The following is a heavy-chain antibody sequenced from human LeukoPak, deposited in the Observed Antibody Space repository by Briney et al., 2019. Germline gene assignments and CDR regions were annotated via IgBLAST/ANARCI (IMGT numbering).Heavy chain of an antibody. V-gene: IGHV3-74*01. CDR2: INSDGSST. CDR3: AKSGTYYYYGMDV. D-gene: IGHD1-14*01. J-gene: IGHJ6*02. Sequence: GGSLRLSCAASGFTFSSYWMHWVRQAPGKGLVWVSRINSDGSSTSYADSVKGRFTISGDNAKNTLYLQMNSLRAEDTAVYYCAKSGTYYYYGMDVWGQGTTVTVSS. CDR1: GFTFSSYW.